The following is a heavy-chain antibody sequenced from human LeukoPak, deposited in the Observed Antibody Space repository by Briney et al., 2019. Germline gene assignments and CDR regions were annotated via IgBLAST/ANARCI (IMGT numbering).Heavy chain of an antibody. Sequence: GGSLRLSCAASGFTFSGYSMNWVRQTPGKGLEWVSSISSSSSYIFYADSVKGRFTMSRDNAKNSVFLQMNSLRAEDTAVYYCAAVIDYWGQGTLVTVSS. CDR3: AAVIDY. CDR2: ISSSSSYI. CDR1: GFTFSGYS. V-gene: IGHV3-21*01. J-gene: IGHJ4*02.